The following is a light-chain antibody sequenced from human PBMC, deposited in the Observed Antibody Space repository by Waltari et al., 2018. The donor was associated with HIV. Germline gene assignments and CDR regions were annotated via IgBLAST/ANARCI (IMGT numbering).Light chain of an antibody. CDR3: QQYLSPPPT. J-gene: IGKJ1*01. V-gene: IGKV4-1*01. CDR2: WAS. CDR1: HSVFYRPNNKNY. Sequence: DVVMTQSPDSLAGSLGEMATSHCKSTHSVFYRPNNKNYISWYQQRPGQAPKLLISWASARESGVSDRFSDSGSVTNFTLTITSLKTEDVAIYFCQQYLSPPPTFGQGTKVQIK.